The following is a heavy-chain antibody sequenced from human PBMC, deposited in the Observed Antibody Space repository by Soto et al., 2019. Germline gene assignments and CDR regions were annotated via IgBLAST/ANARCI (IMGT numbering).Heavy chain of an antibody. D-gene: IGHD3-22*01. CDR1: AFSFGNYA. CDR3: TRYYYESSGYYVY. Sequence: GGTLRLSCTGSAFSFGNYALSWVRQAPGKGPEWVGFIRSEAYGGTTDYAASVRGRFIISRDDSKSIAYLEINSLQTDDTAVYYCTRYYYESSGYYVYWGQGTLVTVSS. CDR2: IRSEAYGGTT. J-gene: IGHJ4*02. V-gene: IGHV3-49*04.